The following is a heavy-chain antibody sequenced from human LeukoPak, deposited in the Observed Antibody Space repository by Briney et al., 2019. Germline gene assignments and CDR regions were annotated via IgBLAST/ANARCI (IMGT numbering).Heavy chain of an antibody. V-gene: IGHV1-2*02. D-gene: IGHD1-26*01. CDR3: ARDRSITEKYSGRYFHDY. J-gene: IGHJ4*02. CDR1: GYTFTAYY. Sequence: ASVKVSCKASGYTFTAYYLHWVRQAPGQGLEWMGWIDSNTGDTKYTQKFQGRVSMTRDTSSSTAYMELSRLTSDDTAVYYCARDRSITEKYSGRYFHDYWGQGSLVTVSS. CDR2: IDSNTGDT.